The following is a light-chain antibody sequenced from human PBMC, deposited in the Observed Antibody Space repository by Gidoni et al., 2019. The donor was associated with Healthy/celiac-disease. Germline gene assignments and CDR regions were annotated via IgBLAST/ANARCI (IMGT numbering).Light chain of an antibody. CDR2: GNS. J-gene: IGLJ2*01. CDR1: SSNIGAGYD. V-gene: IGLV1-40*01. Sequence: SVLTQPPSVSGAPGQRVTISCTGSSSNIGAGYDVHWYQQLPGTAPKLLIYGNSNRPSGVPDRFSGAKSGTSASLASTGLQAEDEADYYCKSYDSSLSVVFGGGTKLTVL. CDR3: KSYDSSLSVV.